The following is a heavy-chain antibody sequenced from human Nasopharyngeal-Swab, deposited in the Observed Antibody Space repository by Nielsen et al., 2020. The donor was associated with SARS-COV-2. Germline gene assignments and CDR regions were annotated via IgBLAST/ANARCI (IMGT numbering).Heavy chain of an antibody. CDR2: INTNSGDT. V-gene: IGHV1-2*04. Sequence: ASVKVSCKASGYTFTGYYIHWVRQAPGQGLEWMGWINTNSGDTNYARKFQGWVTMTRDTSISTAYMELSRLRSDDTAVYYCARDHSSGGSFIGGTSVWFDPWGQGTLVTVSS. CDR3: ARDHSSGGSFIGGTSVWFDP. J-gene: IGHJ5*02. D-gene: IGHD2-15*01. CDR1: GYTFTGYY.